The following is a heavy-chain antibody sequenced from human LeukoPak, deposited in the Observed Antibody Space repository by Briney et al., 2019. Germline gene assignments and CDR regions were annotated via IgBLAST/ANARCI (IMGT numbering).Heavy chain of an antibody. J-gene: IGHJ3*02. CDR2: ISNKAKSYAT. V-gene: IGHV3-73*01. D-gene: IGHD3-22*01. CDR1: GFTFSDSA. CDR3: THYYDSSGYYGAFDI. Sequence: GGSLKLSCAASGFTFSDSAMHWVRQASGKGLEWVGRISNKAKSYATAYAESVKGRFTISRDDSKNTAYLQMNSLKTEDTAVYYCTHYYDSSGYYGAFDIWGQGTMVTVSS.